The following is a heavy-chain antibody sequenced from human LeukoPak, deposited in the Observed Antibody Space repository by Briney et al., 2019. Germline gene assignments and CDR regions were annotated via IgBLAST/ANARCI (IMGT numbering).Heavy chain of an antibody. Sequence: GGSLRLSCAASGFTFSDYALGWVRQAPGRGLEWVATLSGSGAGTYYSDSVQGRFTISRDNSKRTLFLQMNSLRAEDTAYYYCAKAELGVDTFFDYWGQGTLVTVSS. CDR3: AKAELGVDTFFDY. J-gene: IGHJ4*02. CDR2: LSGSGAGT. D-gene: IGHD3-3*01. CDR1: GFTFSDYA. V-gene: IGHV3-23*01.